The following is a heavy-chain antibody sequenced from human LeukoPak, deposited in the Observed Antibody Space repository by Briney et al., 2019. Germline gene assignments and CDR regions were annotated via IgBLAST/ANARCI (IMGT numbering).Heavy chain of an antibody. CDR2: ISANGDDT. CDR3: AKDGPSRPYDY. V-gene: IGHV3-23*01. Sequence: GGSLRLSCAASGFTFNNYDMNWVRQAPGKGLEWVSVISANGDDTKYADSVKGRFTSSRDNSRHRLYLQMSSLRAEDTAVYYCAKDGPSRPYDYWGQGTQVTVSS. D-gene: IGHD2-2*01. CDR1: GFTFNNYD. J-gene: IGHJ4*02.